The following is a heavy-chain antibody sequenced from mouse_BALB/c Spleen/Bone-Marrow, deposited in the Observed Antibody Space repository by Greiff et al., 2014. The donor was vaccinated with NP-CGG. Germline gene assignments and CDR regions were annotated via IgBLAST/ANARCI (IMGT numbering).Heavy chain of an antibody. V-gene: IGHV1S56*01. CDR3: ARYYRYYFDY. Sequence: QVQLQQSGPELVKPGASVKISCKASGYSFTSYYIHWVKQRPGQGLEWIGWIYPGDGSTKYNEKFKGKTTLTADKSSSTAYMLLSSLTSEDSAIYFCARYYRYYFDYWGQGTTLTVSS. J-gene: IGHJ2*01. D-gene: IGHD2-14*01. CDR2: IYPGDGST. CDR1: GYSFTSYY.